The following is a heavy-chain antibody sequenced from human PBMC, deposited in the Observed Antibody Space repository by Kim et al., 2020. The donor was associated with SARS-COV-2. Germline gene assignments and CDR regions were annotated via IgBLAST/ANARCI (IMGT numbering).Heavy chain of an antibody. J-gene: IGHJ6*02. D-gene: IGHD6-13*01. Sequence: GGSLRLSCAASGFTFSSYAMHWVRQAPGKGLEWVAVISYDGSNKYYADSVKGRFTISRDNSKNTLYLQMNSLRAEDTAVYYCAREVGYSSSWLGVYYYGMDVWGQGTTVTVSS. CDR3: AREVGYSSSWLGVYYYGMDV. V-gene: IGHV3-30*04. CDR1: GFTFSSYA. CDR2: ISYDGSNK.